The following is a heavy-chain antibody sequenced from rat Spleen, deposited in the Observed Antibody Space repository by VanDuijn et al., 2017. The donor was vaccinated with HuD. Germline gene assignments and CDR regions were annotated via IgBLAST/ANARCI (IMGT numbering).Heavy chain of an antibody. J-gene: IGHJ2*01. CDR1: GXXXSNXX. CDR2: VIYDGSST. Sequence: EVQLVESGGGLVQPGXXLKLSCXXXGXXXSNXXXAWXXXAPXXGLXCXATVIYDGSSTYYRDSVKGRFTISRDNAKSTLYLQMDSLRSEDTATYYCARRSYFDYWGQGVMVTVSS. CDR3: ARRSYFDY. V-gene: IGHV5-29*01.